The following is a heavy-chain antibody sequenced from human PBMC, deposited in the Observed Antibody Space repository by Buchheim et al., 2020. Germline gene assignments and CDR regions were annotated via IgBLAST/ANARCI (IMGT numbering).Heavy chain of an antibody. Sequence: QVHLMQSGAEVKKPGASMRVSCKASGYTLTDYYMHWVRQAPGQGLEWMGWINPNSGDTKYAQRFQGRVTLTRDTSINTASMELSSLRSDDTAVYYCAKVGAGDCCHFDYWGQGTL. CDR1: GYTLTDYY. CDR3: AKVGAGDCCHFDY. D-gene: IGHD2-21*02. CDR2: INPNSGDT. J-gene: IGHJ4*02. V-gene: IGHV1-2*02.